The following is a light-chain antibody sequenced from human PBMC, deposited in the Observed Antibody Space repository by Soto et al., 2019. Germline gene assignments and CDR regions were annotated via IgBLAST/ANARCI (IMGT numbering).Light chain of an antibody. J-gene: IGLJ2*01. Sequence: QSALTQPASVSGSPGQSITISCTGTSGDVGGYNYVSWYQQHPGKAPKLMIYDVSYRPSGVSNRFYGSKSGNTASLTISGLQAEDEADYYCSSYTSSSTLFGGGTKVTVL. V-gene: IGLV2-14*01. CDR2: DVS. CDR1: SGDVGGYNY. CDR3: SSYTSSSTL.